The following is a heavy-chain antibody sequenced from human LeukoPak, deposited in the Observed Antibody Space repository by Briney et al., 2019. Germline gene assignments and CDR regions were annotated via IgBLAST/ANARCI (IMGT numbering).Heavy chain of an antibody. CDR1: GFTVSSNY. CDR2: FYASGST. CDR3: AAEGNGYTGIYVFAH. D-gene: IGHD5-12*01. V-gene: IGHV3-66*01. Sequence: GGSLRLSCAASGFTVSSNYMSWVRQAPGKGLEWVSVFYASGSTYYTDSVKGRFTISRDISKNSLHLQMNSLRPEDTAVYYCAAEGNGYTGIYVFAHWGQGTLVTVSS. J-gene: IGHJ4*02.